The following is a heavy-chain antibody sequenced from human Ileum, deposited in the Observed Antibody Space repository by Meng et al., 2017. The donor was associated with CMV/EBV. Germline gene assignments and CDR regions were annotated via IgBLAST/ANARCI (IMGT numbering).Heavy chain of an antibody. J-gene: IGHJ5*02. CDR2: ISFSGSA. V-gene: IGHV4-59*01. CDR3: TRGSSGSYEWYDP. CDR1: GGSISSSY. Sequence: QVQLQESGLGLVKPSETLSLTCTVSGGSISSSYWSWIRQPPGKGLEWIGYISFSGSASYNPSLKSRVTISIDTSKNQFSLKLTPVTTADTAVYYCTRGSSGSYEWYDPWGQGTLVTVSS. D-gene: IGHD1-26*01.